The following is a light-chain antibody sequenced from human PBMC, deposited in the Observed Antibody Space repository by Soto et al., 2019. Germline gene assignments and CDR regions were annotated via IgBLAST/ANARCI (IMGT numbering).Light chain of an antibody. J-gene: IGLJ1*01. Sequence: QAVVTQPPSVSGAPGQRVTISCTGSSSNIGAGYDVHWYQQLPGTAPKLLIYGNSNRPSGVPDRFSGSKSGTSASLAITGLQAEDEADYYCQSYDSSLSVFGTGNKLTVL. CDR2: GNS. V-gene: IGLV1-40*01. CDR3: QSYDSSLSV. CDR1: SSNIGAGYD.